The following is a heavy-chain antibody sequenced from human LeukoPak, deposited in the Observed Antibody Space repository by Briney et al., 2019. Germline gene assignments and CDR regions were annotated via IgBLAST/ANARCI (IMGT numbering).Heavy chain of an antibody. CDR2: ISSSGSTI. CDR3: AREVGDSSGYYTFDY. D-gene: IGHD3-22*01. CDR1: GFTFSSYE. V-gene: IGHV3-48*03. J-gene: IGHJ4*02. Sequence: GGSLRLSCAASGFTFSSYEMNWVRQAPGKGLEWVSYISSSGSTIYYADSVKGRFTISRDNSRNTPYLQMHSLRAEDTAMYYCAREVGDSSGYYTFDYWGQGTLVTVSS.